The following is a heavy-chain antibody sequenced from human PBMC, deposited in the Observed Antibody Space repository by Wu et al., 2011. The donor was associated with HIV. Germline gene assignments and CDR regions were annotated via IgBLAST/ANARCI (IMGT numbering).Heavy chain of an antibody. CDR3: ARATVSRILLPEGEPKTIYTWLDP. Sequence: QVQLVQSGAEVKKPGSSVKVSCKASGGTLSSYTISWVRQAPGQGLEWMGRIIPIFGTANYAQKFQGRFTITADDSTSTAYMELSSLRSEDTALYYCARATVSRILLPEGEPKTIYTWLDPWGQGTLVTISS. D-gene: IGHD2-15*01. CDR1: GGTLSSYT. V-gene: IGHV1-69*15. CDR2: IIPIFGTA. J-gene: IGHJ5*02.